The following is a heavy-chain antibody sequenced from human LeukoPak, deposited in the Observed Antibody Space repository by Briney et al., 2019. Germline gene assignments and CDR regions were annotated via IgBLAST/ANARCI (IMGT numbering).Heavy chain of an antibody. Sequence: AGGSLRLSCAASGFTVSSNYMSWVRQAPGKGLEWVSVIYSGGSTYYADSVKGRFTISRDNSKNTLYLQMNSLRAEDTAVYYCARSFGPRYYFDYWGQGTLVTVSS. CDR2: IYSGGST. CDR1: GFTVSSNY. CDR3: ARSFGPRYYFDY. J-gene: IGHJ4*02. V-gene: IGHV3-53*01. D-gene: IGHD3-10*01.